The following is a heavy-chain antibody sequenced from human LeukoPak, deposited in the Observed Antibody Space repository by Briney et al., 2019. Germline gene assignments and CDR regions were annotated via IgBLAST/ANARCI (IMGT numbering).Heavy chain of an antibody. D-gene: IGHD4-17*01. CDR1: GDSLTSGSRY. J-gene: IGHJ6*04. CDR3: ARCMSELDYGDYAYYYHMDV. V-gene: IGHV4-61*09. Sequence: SQTLSLTCTVSGDSLTSGSRYWSWIRQPAGKGLEWIGHFYSSTRTTYNPSLESRVTISGDTAKNQFSLKLDSVTAADTAVYFCARCMSELDYGDYAYYYHMDVWGKGTTVAVSS. CDR2: FYSSTRT.